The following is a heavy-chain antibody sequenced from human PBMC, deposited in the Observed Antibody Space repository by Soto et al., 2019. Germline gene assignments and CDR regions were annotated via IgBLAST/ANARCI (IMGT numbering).Heavy chain of an antibody. CDR2: TYYRSKWYN. D-gene: IGHD6-13*01. CDR1: GDSVSSNSAA. Sequence: PSQTLSLTCAISGDSVSSNSAAWNWIRQSPSRGLEWLGRTYYRSKWYNDYAVSVKSRITINPETSKNQFSLQLNSVTPEDTAVYYCARTQSIAAAGSYGLDVWGQGTPVTVSS. J-gene: IGHJ6*02. CDR3: ARTQSIAAAGSYGLDV. V-gene: IGHV6-1*01.